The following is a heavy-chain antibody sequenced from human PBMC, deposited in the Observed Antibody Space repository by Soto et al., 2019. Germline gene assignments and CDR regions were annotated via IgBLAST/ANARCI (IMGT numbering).Heavy chain of an antibody. CDR3: AAGTNSDWYTY. J-gene: IGHJ4*02. CDR1: GFTFSSYA. V-gene: IGHV3-23*04. Sequence: EVPLVESGGGLVQPGGSLRLSCAASGFTFSSYAMSWVRQTPGKGLEWVSLFSGSGGDTYYADSVKGRLTISRDNSKNTLYLQMNSLGAEDTAVYYCAAGTNSDWYTYWGQGTLVTVSS. CDR2: FSGSGGDT. D-gene: IGHD1-1*01.